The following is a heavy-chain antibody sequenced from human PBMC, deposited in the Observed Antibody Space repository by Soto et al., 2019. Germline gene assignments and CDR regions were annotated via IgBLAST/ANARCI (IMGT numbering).Heavy chain of an antibody. Sequence: PGGSLRLSCAASGFTFSSYEMNWFRQAPGKGLEWVAVISYDGSNKYYADSVKGRFTISRDNSKNTLYLQMNSLRAEDTAVYYCARARSYYDFWSGYYYSALDYWGQGTLVTVSS. CDR3: ARARSYYDFWSGYYYSALDY. CDR2: ISYDGSNK. J-gene: IGHJ4*02. D-gene: IGHD3-3*01. CDR1: GFTFSSYE. V-gene: IGHV3-30-3*01.